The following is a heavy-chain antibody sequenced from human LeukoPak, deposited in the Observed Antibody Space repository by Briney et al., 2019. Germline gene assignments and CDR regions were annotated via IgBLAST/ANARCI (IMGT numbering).Heavy chain of an antibody. V-gene: IGHV3-53*01. CDR2: IYSGGST. D-gene: IGHD5-12*01. J-gene: IGHJ4*02. CDR3: ARESGYDHFDY. Sequence: GESLTLSCTASAFTDSSNYMSWDRQAPGKGLEWDSVIYSGGSTYYADSVKGRFTISRDNSKNTLYLQMNSLRAEDTAVYYCARESGYDHFDYWGQGTLVTVSS. CDR1: AFTDSSNY.